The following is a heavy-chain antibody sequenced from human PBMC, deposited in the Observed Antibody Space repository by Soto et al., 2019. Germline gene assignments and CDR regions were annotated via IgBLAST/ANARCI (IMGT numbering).Heavy chain of an antibody. D-gene: IGHD3-3*01. CDR3: ARAKNYDFWSGYDAFDI. J-gene: IGHJ3*02. CDR1: GFTFSSYS. Sequence: GGSLRLSCAASGFTFSSYSMNWVRQAPGKGLEWVSSISSSSSYIYYADSVKGRFTISRDNAKNSLYLQMNSLRAEDTAVYYCARAKNYDFWSGYDAFDIWGQGTMVTVSS. V-gene: IGHV3-21*01. CDR2: ISSSSSYI.